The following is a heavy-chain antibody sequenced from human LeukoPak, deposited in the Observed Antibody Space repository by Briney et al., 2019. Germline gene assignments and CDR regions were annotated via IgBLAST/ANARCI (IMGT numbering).Heavy chain of an antibody. CDR2: ISGSGGST. CDR3: AKLTTVTTLHFQH. D-gene: IGHD4-17*01. CDR1: GFTFSTYG. V-gene: IGHV3-23*01. Sequence: PGRSLRLSCAASGFTFSTYGMHWVRQAPGKGLEWVSAISGSGGSTYYADSVKGRFTISRDNSKNTLYLQMNSLRAEDTAVYYCAKLTTVTTLHFQHWGQGTLVTVSS. J-gene: IGHJ1*01.